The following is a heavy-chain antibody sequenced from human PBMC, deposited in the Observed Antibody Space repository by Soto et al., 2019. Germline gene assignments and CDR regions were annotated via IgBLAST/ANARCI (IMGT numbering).Heavy chain of an antibody. CDR1: GFTVSTNY. D-gene: IGHD6-25*01. CDR2: IYGGGST. V-gene: IGHV3-66*01. CDR3: ADVNSGP. J-gene: IGHJ5*02. Sequence: EVQLVESGGAWVQPGGSLRLYCAASGFTVSTNYMSWVRQAPGKGLEWVSVIYGGGSTSYADSVRGRFTISRDDSMTTLYLQMNSLRAEDTAVYYCADVNSGPWGQGTLVTVSS.